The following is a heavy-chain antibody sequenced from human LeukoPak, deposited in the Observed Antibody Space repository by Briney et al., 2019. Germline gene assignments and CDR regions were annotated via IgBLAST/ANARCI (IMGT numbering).Heavy chain of an antibody. V-gene: IGHV6-1*01. CDR1: GDSVSSTSAG. J-gene: IGHJ5*02. Sequence: SQTLSLTCVISGDSVSSTSAGWNWIRHSPSRGLEWLGRTYYRSTWSYEYASSVKSRITINPDTSKNRFSLQLNSVTPEDTAVYYCARGADWLDPWGQGIQVTVSS. CDR3: ARGADWLDP. CDR2: TYYRSTWSY.